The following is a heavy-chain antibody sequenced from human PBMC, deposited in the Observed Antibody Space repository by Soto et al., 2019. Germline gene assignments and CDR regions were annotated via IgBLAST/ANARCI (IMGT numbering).Heavy chain of an antibody. CDR2: IYYSGST. CDR1: GGSINSGGHY. CDR3: ARGAHYDSLDY. Sequence: SETLSLTCTVSGGSINSGGHYWSWIRQHPEKGLEWIGYIYYSGSTYYNPSLESRVTISIDPSKSQFSLKLISVSAADTAVYYCARGAHYDSLDYWGQGTLVTVSS. V-gene: IGHV4-31*03. J-gene: IGHJ4*02. D-gene: IGHD3-22*01.